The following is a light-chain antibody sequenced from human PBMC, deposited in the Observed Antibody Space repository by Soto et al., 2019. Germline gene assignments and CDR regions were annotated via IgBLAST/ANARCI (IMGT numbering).Light chain of an antibody. V-gene: IGKV3-15*01. CDR2: GAS. Sequence: IVFTQSPATLSVSPGKRVTLSCRASQSVGSSLAWYQRKPGQPPRVLISGASTTATGISARFSGSGSGTEFTLTISSLQSEDSAVYYCQQYYDWPRTFGQGTKVDIK. J-gene: IGKJ1*01. CDR1: QSVGSS. CDR3: QQYYDWPRT.